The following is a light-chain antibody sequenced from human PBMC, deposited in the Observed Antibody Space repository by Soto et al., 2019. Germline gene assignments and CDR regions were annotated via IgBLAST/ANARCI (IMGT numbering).Light chain of an antibody. V-gene: IGLV1-40*01. Sequence: QPVLTQPPSVSGAPVQRVTISCTGSSSNIGAGYDVHWYQRLPGTAPKLLIYGNTNRPSGVPDRFSGSKSGTSASLAITGLQAEDEADYYCQSYDSSLSGSQVVFGGGTKLTVL. CDR2: GNT. CDR3: QSYDSSLSGSQVV. J-gene: IGLJ3*02. CDR1: SSNIGAGYD.